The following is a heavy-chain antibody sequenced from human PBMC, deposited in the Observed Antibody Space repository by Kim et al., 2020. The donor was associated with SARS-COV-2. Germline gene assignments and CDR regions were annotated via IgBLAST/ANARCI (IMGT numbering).Heavy chain of an antibody. CDR3: AKGFSKNGITTMVAT. CDR1: GFIFGDYA. Sequence: GGSLRLSCAASGFIFGDYAMSWVRQAPGMGLEWVSSISGSGGGKYYADSVKGRFTISRDNSVMYLQMNSLRVEDTAIYYCAKGFSKNGITTMVATWGQGT. J-gene: IGHJ4*02. V-gene: IGHV3-23*01. CDR2: ISGSGGGK. D-gene: IGHD3-22*01.